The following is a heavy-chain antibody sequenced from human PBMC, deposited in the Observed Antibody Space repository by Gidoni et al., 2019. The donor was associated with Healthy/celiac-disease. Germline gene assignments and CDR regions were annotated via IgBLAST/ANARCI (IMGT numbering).Heavy chain of an antibody. CDR3: ARHSISHVVSWFDP. CDR2: IYYSGST. V-gene: IGHV4-39*01. Sequence: QLQLQESGPGLVKPSETLSLTCTVSGGSISSSSYYWGWIRQPPGKGLEWIGSIYYSGSTYYNPSLKSRVTISVDTSKNQFSLKLSSVTAADPAVYYCARHSISHVVSWFDPWGQGTLVTVSS. J-gene: IGHJ5*02. D-gene: IGHD3-9*01. CDR1: GGSISSSSYY.